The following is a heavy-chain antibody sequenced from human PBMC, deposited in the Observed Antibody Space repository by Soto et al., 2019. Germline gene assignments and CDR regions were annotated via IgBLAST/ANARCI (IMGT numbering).Heavy chain of an antibody. CDR3: VASVDFWSGELGITYYFDL. V-gene: IGHV4-39*01. D-gene: IGHD3-3*01. CDR1: GVSMGGSRYY. J-gene: IGHJ4*02. Sequence: QLQLQESGPGLVRPSETLSLTCTVSGVSMGGSRYYWGWIRQPPGKGLEWIGSFYYGGNTYYNPSLKSRVSISVDTSENYSLRLTSVTAADTAVYYCVASVDFWSGELGITYYFDLWGRGTLVTVSS. CDR2: FYYGGNT.